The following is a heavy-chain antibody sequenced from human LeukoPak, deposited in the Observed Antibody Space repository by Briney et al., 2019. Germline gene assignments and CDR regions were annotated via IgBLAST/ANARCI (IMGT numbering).Heavy chain of an antibody. Sequence: PTETLSLTCTVSGGSISSSSYYWGWIRQPPGKGLEWIGSIYYSGSTYYNPPLKSRVTTSVDTSKNQFSLRLSSVTAADTAVYYCAREDIVVVPDAFDIWGQGTMVTVSS. CDR2: IYYSGST. CDR3: AREDIVVVPDAFDI. CDR1: GGSISSSSYY. V-gene: IGHV4-39*02. J-gene: IGHJ3*02. D-gene: IGHD2-2*01.